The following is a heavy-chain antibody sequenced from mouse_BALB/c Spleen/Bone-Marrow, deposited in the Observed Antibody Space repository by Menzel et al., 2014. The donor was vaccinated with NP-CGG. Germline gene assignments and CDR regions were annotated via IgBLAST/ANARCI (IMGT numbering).Heavy chain of an antibody. J-gene: IGHJ2*01. CDR3: ATQNFDY. V-gene: IGHV5-9-2*01. CDR2: ISGGGSYR. Sequence: DVMLVESGGGLVKPGGSLKLSGTASGFTFSSYGMSWVRQTPEKRLEWVATISGGGSYRYYPDSVQGRITISGDNAKNNLYLQMSSLRSEDTASYYCATQNFDYWGQGTTLTVSS. CDR1: GFTFSSYG.